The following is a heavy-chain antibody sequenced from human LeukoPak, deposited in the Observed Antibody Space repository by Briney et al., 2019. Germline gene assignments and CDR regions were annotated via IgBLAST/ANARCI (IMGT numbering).Heavy chain of an antibody. J-gene: IGHJ6*03. Sequence: PGGSLRLSCAASGFTFSSYSMNWVRRAPGKGLEWVSSISSSSSYIYYADSVKGRFTISRDNAKNSLYLQMNSLRAEDTAVYYCARSKWERGHHHYYYMDVWGKGTTVTVSS. CDR3: ARSKWERGHHHYYYMDV. CDR1: GFTFSSYS. D-gene: IGHD1-26*01. V-gene: IGHV3-21*01. CDR2: ISSSSSYI.